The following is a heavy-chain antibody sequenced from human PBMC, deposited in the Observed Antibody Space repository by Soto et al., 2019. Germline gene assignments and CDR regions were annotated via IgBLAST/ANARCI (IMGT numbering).Heavy chain of an antibody. D-gene: IGHD2-15*01. CDR2: ISYDGSNK. V-gene: IGHV3-30*18. CDR1: GFSFSTYG. CDR3: AKDRGSGSYYFDY. J-gene: IGHJ4*02. Sequence: QVQLVESGGGVVQPGRSLRLSCAASGFSFSTYGMHCVRQAPGKGLEWVAVISYDGSNKYYADSVKGRFIISRDNSKNTLYLQMNSLRPEDTAVYYCAKDRGSGSYYFDYWGQGTLVTVSS.